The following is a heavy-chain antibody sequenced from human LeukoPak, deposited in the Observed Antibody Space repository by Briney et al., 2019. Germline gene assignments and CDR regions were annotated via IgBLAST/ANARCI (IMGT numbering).Heavy chain of an antibody. J-gene: IGHJ4*02. V-gene: IGHV4-39*01. CDR2: IYYSGST. D-gene: IGHD1-26*01. CDR3: AVNDDSGWELLRWDY. Sequence: SETLSLTCTVSGGSISSSSYSWGWIRQPPGKGLEWIGSIYYSGSTYYNPSLKSRVTISVDTSKNQFSLKLSSVTAADTAVYYCAVNDDSGWELLRWDYWGQGTLVTVSS. CDR1: GGSISSSSYS.